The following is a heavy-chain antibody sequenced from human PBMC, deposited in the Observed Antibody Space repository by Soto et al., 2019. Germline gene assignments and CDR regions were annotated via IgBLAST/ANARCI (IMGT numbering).Heavy chain of an antibody. V-gene: IGHV4-34*01. CDR3: ARASVTMSGTDFDS. CDR2: INYRGST. Sequence: NPSETLSLTCAVYGGSFSGYYWSWIRQPPGKGLEWIGKINYRGSTNYNPSLKSRVTISVDTSKNQFSLKLSSVTAADTAVYFCARASVTMSGTDFDSWGQGTLVTVSS. D-gene: IGHD6-13*01. CDR1: GGSFSGYY. J-gene: IGHJ4*02.